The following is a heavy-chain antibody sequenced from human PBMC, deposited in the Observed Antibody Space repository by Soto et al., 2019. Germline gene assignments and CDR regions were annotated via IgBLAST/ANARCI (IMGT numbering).Heavy chain of an antibody. Sequence: ASVKVSCKASGYTFTRYGISWVRQAPGQGLEWMGWISGYNGDTNYAQKFQDRVSMTIDTSTGTAYMELRSLTSDDTAIYYCAKNGQPPYYXYGLDVWG. D-gene: IGHD2-8*01. V-gene: IGHV1-18*01. CDR3: AKNGQPPYYXYGLDV. CDR1: GYTFTRYG. CDR2: ISGYNGDT. J-gene: IGHJ6*02.